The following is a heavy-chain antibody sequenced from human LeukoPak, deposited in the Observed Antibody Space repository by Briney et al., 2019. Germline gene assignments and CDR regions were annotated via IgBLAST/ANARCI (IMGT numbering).Heavy chain of an antibody. CDR2: IIPILGIA. J-gene: IGHJ6*02. CDR3: ARVAFRVRGVIEDYYGMDV. CDR1: GGTFSSYA. D-gene: IGHD3-10*01. V-gene: IGHV1-69*04. Sequence: SVKVSCKASGGTFSSYAISWVRQAPGQGLEWMGRIIPILGIANYAQKFQGRVTITADKSTSTAYMELSSLRSEDTAVYYCARVAFRVRGVIEDYYGMDVWGQGTTVTVSS.